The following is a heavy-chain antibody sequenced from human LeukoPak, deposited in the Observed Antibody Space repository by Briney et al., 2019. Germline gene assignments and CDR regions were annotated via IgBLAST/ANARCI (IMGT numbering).Heavy chain of an antibody. J-gene: IGHJ4*02. D-gene: IGHD2-2*02. Sequence: SETLSLTCAVYGGSFSGYYWSWIRQPPGKGLEWIGEINHSGSTNYNPSLKSRVTISVDTSKNQFSLKLSSVTAADTAVYYCARHYCSSTSCYTAPRRSFDYWGQGTLVTVSS. V-gene: IGHV4-34*01. CDR2: INHSGST. CDR1: GGSFSGYY. CDR3: ARHYCSSTSCYTAPRRSFDY.